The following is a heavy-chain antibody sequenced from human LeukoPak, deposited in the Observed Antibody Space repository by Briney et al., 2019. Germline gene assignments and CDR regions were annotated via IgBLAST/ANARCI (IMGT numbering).Heavy chain of an antibody. CDR1: GGSVSSYY. D-gene: IGHD1/OR15-1a*01. CDR2: IYSSGST. J-gene: IGHJ4*02. CDR3: ARHSNNISNYFEY. Sequence: PSETLSLTCTVSGGSVSSYYWSWIRQPPGKGLEWIGNIYSSGSTNYNPSLKSRVTISIDTSKKQFSLNLSSVTAADTAVYYCARHSNNISNYFEYWGQGTLVTVSS. V-gene: IGHV4-59*08.